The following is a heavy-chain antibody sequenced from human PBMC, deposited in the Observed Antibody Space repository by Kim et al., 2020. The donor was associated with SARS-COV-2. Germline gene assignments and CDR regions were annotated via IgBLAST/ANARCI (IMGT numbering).Heavy chain of an antibody. V-gene: IGHV3-23*03. Sequence: YYADSVKGRFTISRDNSKNTLYLQMNSLRAEDTAVYYCAKADRPLGPFDYWGQGTLVTVSS. D-gene: IGHD6-13*01. J-gene: IGHJ4*02. CDR3: AKADRPLGPFDY.